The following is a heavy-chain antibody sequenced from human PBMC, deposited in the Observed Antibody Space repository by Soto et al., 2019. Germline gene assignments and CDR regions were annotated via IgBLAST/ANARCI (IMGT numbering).Heavy chain of an antibody. Sequence: EVQLVESGGGLVHPGGSLILSCVASGFSFSNYWMSWVRQAPGKGLEWVGNIKEDGSEKQHVDSVEGRFIISRDNAKNLLYLQMSSLRVDDTVIFYCARDDRSGYFDYWGQGTLVTVSS. CDR3: ARDDRSGYFDY. CDR1: GFSFSNYW. V-gene: IGHV3-7*05. CDR2: IKEDGSEK. J-gene: IGHJ4*02. D-gene: IGHD3-22*01.